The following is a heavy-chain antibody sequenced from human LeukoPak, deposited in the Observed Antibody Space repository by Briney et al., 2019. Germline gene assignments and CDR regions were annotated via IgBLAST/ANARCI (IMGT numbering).Heavy chain of an antibody. CDR2: IYSGGST. D-gene: IGHD5-24*01. CDR1: GFTVSSNY. V-gene: IGHV3-66*01. CDR3: AKEWVGYNYYFDY. Sequence: GSLRLSCAASGFTVSSNYMSWVRQAPGKGLEWVSVIYSGGSTYYADSVKGRFTISRDNSKNTLYLQMNSLRAEDTAVYYCAKEWVGYNYYFDYWGQGTPVTVSS. J-gene: IGHJ4*02.